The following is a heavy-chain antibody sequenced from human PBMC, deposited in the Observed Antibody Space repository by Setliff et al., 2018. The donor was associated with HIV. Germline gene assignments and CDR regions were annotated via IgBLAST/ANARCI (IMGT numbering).Heavy chain of an antibody. CDR2: IHHSGNT. Sequence: SETLSLTCTVSGYSISSGYYWGWIRQPPGRGLEWIGAIHHSGNTYYNPSLKSRVTISVDTSMDQFSLKLNSVTAADAAVYYCARGAYCGGASCSLTRFDPWGQGTLVTVSA. V-gene: IGHV4-38-2*02. CDR1: GYSISSGYY. J-gene: IGHJ5*02. CDR3: ARGAYCGGASCSLTRFDP. D-gene: IGHD2-15*01.